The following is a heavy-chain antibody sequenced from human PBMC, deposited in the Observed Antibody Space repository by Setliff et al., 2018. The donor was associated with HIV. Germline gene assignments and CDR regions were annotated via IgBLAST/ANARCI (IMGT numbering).Heavy chain of an antibody. J-gene: IGHJ5*02. CDR1: GGSISSYY. CDR2: IYYSGGT. V-gene: IGHV4-59*01. CDR3: ARGVVVAATRWFDP. D-gene: IGHD2-15*01. Sequence: SETLSLTCTVSGGSISSYYWSWIRQPPGKGLEWIGYIYYSGGTNYNPSLKSRVTISVDTSKNQFSLKLSSVTAADTAVYYCARGVVVAATRWFDPWGQGTLVTVSS.